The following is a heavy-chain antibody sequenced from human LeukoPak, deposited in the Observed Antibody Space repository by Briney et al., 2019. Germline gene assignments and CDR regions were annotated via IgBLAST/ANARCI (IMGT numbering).Heavy chain of an antibody. V-gene: IGHV3-11*05. Sequence: GRSLRLSCAASGFTFSDYYMSWIRQAPGKGLEWVSYISSSSSYTNYADSVKGRFTISRDNAKNSLYLQMNSLRAEDTAVYYCARDLSCITMVRGSYYFDYWGQGTLVTVSS. D-gene: IGHD3-10*01. CDR1: GFTFSDYY. CDR2: ISSSSSYT. CDR3: ARDLSCITMVRGSYYFDY. J-gene: IGHJ4*02.